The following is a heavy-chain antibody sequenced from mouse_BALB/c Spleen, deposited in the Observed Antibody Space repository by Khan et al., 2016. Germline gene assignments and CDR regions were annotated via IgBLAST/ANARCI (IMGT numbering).Heavy chain of an antibody. CDR1: GYSFTGYY. CDR2: ISCYNGAT. J-gene: IGHJ3*01. Sequence: LVKTGASVKISCKAAGYSFTGYYMHWVKQSHGKSLEWIGYISCYNGATSYNQKFKGKATFTVDTSSSTAYMQFNSLTSEDSAVYYCARDAYYRRGGFAYWGQGTLVTVSA. D-gene: IGHD2-14*01. CDR3: ARDAYYRRGGFAY. V-gene: IGHV1S34*01.